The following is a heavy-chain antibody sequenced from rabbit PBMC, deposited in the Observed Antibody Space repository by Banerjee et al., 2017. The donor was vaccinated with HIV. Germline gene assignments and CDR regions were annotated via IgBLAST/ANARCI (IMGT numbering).Heavy chain of an antibody. D-gene: IGHD1-1*01. J-gene: IGHJ4*01. CDR2: IDPVFGST. CDR3: ARDMKYASSSGYPLYYFNL. Sequence: QLKESGGGLVQPGGSLKLSCKASGFDFSSYYISWVLQAPGKGLEWIGYIDPVFGSTYYASWVNGRFTISSHNAQNTLYLQLNSLTAADTATYFCARDMKYASSSGYPLYYFNLWGQGTLVTVS. V-gene: IGHV1S7*01. CDR1: GFDFSSYY.